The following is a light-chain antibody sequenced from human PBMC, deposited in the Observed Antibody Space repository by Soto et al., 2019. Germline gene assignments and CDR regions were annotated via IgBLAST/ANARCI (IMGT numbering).Light chain of an antibody. CDR3: QQYGSSPRT. J-gene: IGKJ2*01. CDR1: QSVSSSY. CDR2: GAS. Sequence: EIVLTQSPGTLSLSPGVRAILSCRDSQSVSSSYLAWYQQKPGQAPRLLIYGASSRATGIPDRFSGSGSGTDFTLTISRLEPEDFAVYYCQQYGSSPRTFGQGTKLEIK. V-gene: IGKV3-20*01.